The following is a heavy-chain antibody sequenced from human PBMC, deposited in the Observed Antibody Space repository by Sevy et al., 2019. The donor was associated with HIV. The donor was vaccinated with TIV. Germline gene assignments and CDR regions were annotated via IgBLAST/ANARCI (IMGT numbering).Heavy chain of an antibody. V-gene: IGHV3-23*01. J-gene: IGHJ4*02. D-gene: IGHD2-8*01. Sequence: GGSLRLSCAASGFTFSKYSMSWDRQSPGKGLEWVSTLSFGCGEINYAHSVKGRFTISRDNSKSSVYLQMNNLRPEDTAVYYCAREGCTKPHDYWGQGTLVTVSS. CDR1: GFTFSKYS. CDR3: AREGCTKPHDY. CDR2: LSFGCGEI.